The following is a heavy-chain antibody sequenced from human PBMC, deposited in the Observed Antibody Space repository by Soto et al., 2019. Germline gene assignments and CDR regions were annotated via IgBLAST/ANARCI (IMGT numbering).Heavy chain of an antibody. CDR3: STSTHYDILTGYYTGAPFDY. CDR1: GYTLTELS. J-gene: IGHJ4*02. V-gene: IGHV1-24*01. Sequence: GASVKVSCKVSGYTLTELSMHWVRQAPGKGLEWMGGFDPEDGETIYAQKFQGRVTMTEDTSTDTAYMELSSLRSEDTAVYYCSTSTHYDILTGYYTGAPFDYWGQGTLVTVAS. D-gene: IGHD3-9*01. CDR2: FDPEDGET.